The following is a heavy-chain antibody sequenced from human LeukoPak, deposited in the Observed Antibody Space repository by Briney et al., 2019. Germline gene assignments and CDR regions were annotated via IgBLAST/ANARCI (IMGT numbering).Heavy chain of an antibody. CDR3: AKWGDFDVLTGYYVSDY. J-gene: IGHJ4*02. CDR1: GFTFSNYA. CDR2: ITGSGGNT. D-gene: IGHD3-9*01. V-gene: IGHV3-23*01. Sequence: GGSLRLSCAASGFTFSNYAMSWVRQAPGKGLEWVSAITGSGGNTYYADSVKGRFTISRDNSKNTVFLQMSSLRAEDTAVYYCAKWGDFDVLTGYYVSDYWGQGTLVTVSS.